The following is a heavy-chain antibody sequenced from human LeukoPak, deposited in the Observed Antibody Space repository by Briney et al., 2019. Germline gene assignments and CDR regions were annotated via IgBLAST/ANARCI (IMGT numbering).Heavy chain of an antibody. Sequence: PGGSLRLSCAASGFTFSSYGMHWVRQAPGKGLEWVAVISYDGSNKYYADSVKGRFTISRDNSKNTLYLQMNSLRAEDTAVYYCARDLGATAMVGPAWGQGTLVTVSS. CDR1: GFTFSSYG. CDR3: ARDLGATAMVGPA. D-gene: IGHD5-18*01. CDR2: ISYDGSNK. V-gene: IGHV3-30*03. J-gene: IGHJ5*02.